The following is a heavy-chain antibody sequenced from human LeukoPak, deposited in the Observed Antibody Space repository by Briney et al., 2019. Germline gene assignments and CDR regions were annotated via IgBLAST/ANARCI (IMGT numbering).Heavy chain of an antibody. D-gene: IGHD3-9*01. CDR1: GGSISSYY. V-gene: IGHV4-34*01. J-gene: IGHJ4*02. CDR2: INHSGST. Sequence: PSETLSLTCTVSGGSISSYYWSWIRQPPGKGLEWIGEINHSGSTNYNPSLKSRVTISVDTSKNQFSLKLSSVTAADTAVYYCATYDILTGYPHWGQGTLVTVSS. CDR3: ATYDILTGYPH.